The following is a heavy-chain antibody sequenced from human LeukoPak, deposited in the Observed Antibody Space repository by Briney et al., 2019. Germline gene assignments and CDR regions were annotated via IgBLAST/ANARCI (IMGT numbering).Heavy chain of an antibody. CDR1: GFTFSSYG. J-gene: IGHJ4*02. Sequence: GRSLRLSCAASGFTFSSYGMHWVRQAPGKGLEWVAVIWYDGSNKYYADSVKGRFTISRDNSKNTLYQQMNSLRAEDTAVYYCARDANDYYDYWGQGTLVTVSS. V-gene: IGHV3-33*01. CDR3: ARDANDYYDY. CDR2: IWYDGSNK.